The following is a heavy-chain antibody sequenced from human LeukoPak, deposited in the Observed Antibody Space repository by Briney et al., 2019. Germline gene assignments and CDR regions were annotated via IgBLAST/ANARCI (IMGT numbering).Heavy chain of an antibody. J-gene: IGHJ4*02. CDR1: GFTFGDYA. D-gene: IGHD2-2*01. CDR2: IRSKAYGGTT. CDR3: TRGGEYQLLFFDY. V-gene: IGHV3-49*04. Sequence: PGGSLRLSCTASGFTFGDYAMSWVRQAPGKGLEWVGFIRSKAYGGTTEYAASVKGRFTISRDDSKSIAYLQMNSLKTEDTAVHYCTRGGEYQLLFFDYWGQGTLVTVSS.